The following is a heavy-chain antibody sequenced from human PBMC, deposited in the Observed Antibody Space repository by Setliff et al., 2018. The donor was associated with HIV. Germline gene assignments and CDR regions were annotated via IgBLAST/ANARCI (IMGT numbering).Heavy chain of an antibody. Sequence: PWETLSLTCTVSGGSIGSNAYYWGWIRQPPGKGLEWIGSIFYTGTTYLNPSLKSRVSISIDTSKNQFSLKMSSVTPADTAVYYCARDPGWANPEYFQNWGQGTLVTVSS. D-gene: IGHD2-8*01. CDR3: ARDPGWANPEYFQN. CDR1: GGSIGSNAYY. J-gene: IGHJ1*01. CDR2: IFYTGTT. V-gene: IGHV4-39*07.